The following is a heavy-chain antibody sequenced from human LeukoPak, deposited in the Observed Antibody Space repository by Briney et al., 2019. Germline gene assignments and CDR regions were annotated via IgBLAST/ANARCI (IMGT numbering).Heavy chain of an antibody. V-gene: IGHV3-23*01. CDR1: GFTFSSYA. Sequence: GGSLRLSCAASGFTFSSYAMSWVRQAPGKGLEWVSAISGSGGSTYYADSVKGRFTISSDNSKNTLYLQMNSLRAEDTAVYYCAKDYGDYVGLFDYWGQGTLVTVSS. CDR3: AKDYGDYVGLFDY. CDR2: ISGSGGST. J-gene: IGHJ4*02. D-gene: IGHD4-17*01.